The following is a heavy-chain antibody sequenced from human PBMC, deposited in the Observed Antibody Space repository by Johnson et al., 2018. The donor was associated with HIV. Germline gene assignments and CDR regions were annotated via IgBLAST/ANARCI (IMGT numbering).Heavy chain of an antibody. CDR1: GFTFDDYG. J-gene: IGHJ3*02. D-gene: IGHD6-6*01. CDR3: ARDSGQQLADAFDI. CDR2: ITWNGGST. Sequence: EVQLVESGGGVVRPGGSLRLSCAASGFTFDDYGMSWVRQAPGKGLEWVYGITWNGGSTGDADSVKGRFTISSDNAKNSRYLQMNSLRAEETAVYYWARDSGQQLADAFDIWGQGTMVTVSS. V-gene: IGHV3-20*04.